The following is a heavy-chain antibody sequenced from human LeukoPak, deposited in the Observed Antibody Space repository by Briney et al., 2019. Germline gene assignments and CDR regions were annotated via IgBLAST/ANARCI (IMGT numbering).Heavy chain of an antibody. V-gene: IGHV1-58*02. CDR2: IVVGSGNT. Sequence: ASVKVSCKASGFTFTSSAMQWVRQARGQRLEWIGWIVVGSGNTNYAQKFQERVTITRDMSTSTAYMELSSLRSEDTAVYYCAAASYGGNPGDFDYWGQGTLVTVSS. CDR1: GFTFTSSA. J-gene: IGHJ4*02. D-gene: IGHD4-23*01. CDR3: AAASYGGNPGDFDY.